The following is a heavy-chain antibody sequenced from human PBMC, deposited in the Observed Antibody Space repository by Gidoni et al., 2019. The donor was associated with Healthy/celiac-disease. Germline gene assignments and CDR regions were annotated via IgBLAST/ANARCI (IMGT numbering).Heavy chain of an antibody. Sequence: QVQLVESGGGVVQPGRSLRLSCAASGFTFSSYGMHWVRQAPGKGLEWVAVIWYDGSNKYYADSVKGRFTISRDNSKNTLYLQMNSLRAEDTAVYYCARDFLRGNWYFDLWGRGTLVTVSS. J-gene: IGHJ2*01. CDR3: ARDFLRGNWYFDL. V-gene: IGHV3-33*01. CDR1: GFTFSSYG. D-gene: IGHD5-12*01. CDR2: IWYDGSNK.